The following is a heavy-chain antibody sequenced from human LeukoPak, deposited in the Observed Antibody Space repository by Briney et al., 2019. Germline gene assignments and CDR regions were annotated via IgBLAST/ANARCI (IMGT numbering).Heavy chain of an antibody. CDR1: GFTFSSYS. V-gene: IGHV3-21*01. CDR2: ISSSSSYI. Sequence: GGSLRLSCAASGFTFSSYSMNWVRQAPGKGLEWVSSISSSSSYIYYADSVKGRFTISRDNAKNSLYLQMNSLRAEDTAVYYCGRETYCSSTSCYLDYWGQGTLVTVSS. CDR3: GRETYCSSTSCYLDY. D-gene: IGHD2-2*01. J-gene: IGHJ4*02.